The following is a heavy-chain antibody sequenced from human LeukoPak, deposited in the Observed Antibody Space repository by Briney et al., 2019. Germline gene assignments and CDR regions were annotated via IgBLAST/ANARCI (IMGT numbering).Heavy chain of an antibody. CDR2: IYYSGST. CDR3: ASMYYDILTGYYYFDY. D-gene: IGHD3-9*01. J-gene: IGHJ4*02. Sequence: SETLSLTCTVSGGSISSYYWSWIRQPPGKGLEWIGYIYYSGSTNYNPSLKSRVTISVDTSKNQFSLKLNSVTATDTAVYYCASMYYDILTGYYYFDYWGQGTLVTVSS. CDR1: GGSISSYY. V-gene: IGHV4-59*08.